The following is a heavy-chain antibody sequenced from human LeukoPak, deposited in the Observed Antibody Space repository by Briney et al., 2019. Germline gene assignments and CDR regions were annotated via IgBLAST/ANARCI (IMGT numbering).Heavy chain of an antibody. V-gene: IGHV1-18*01. D-gene: IGHD1-20*01. Sequence: ASVTVSCKASGYTFTSYGISWVRQAPGQGLEWMGWISAYNGNTNYAQKLQGRVTMTTDTSTSPAYMELRSLRSDDTAVYYCARVTYQEYFQHWGQGTLVTVSS. CDR2: ISAYNGNT. CDR1: GYTFTSYG. J-gene: IGHJ1*01. CDR3: ARVTYQEYFQH.